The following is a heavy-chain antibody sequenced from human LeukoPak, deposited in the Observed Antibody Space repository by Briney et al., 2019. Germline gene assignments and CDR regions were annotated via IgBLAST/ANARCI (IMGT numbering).Heavy chain of an antibody. CDR2: ISAYNGNT. D-gene: IGHD3-9*01. V-gene: IGHV1-18*01. J-gene: IGHJ5*02. Sequence: ASVKVPCKASGYTFTSYGISWVRQAPGQGLEWMGWISAYNGNTNYAQKLQGRVTMTTDTSTSTAYMELRSLRSDDTAVYYCARAPDYDILTGYYIRFDPWGQGTLVTVPS. CDR1: GYTFTSYG. CDR3: ARAPDYDILTGYYIRFDP.